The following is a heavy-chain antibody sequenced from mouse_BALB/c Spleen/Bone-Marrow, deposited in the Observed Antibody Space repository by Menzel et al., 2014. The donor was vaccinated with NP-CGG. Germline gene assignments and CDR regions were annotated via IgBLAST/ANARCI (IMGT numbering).Heavy chain of an antibody. D-gene: IGHD2-1*01. V-gene: IGHV2-2*02. Sequence: QVQLQQSGPGLVQPSQSLSITCTVSGFSLTSYGVHWVRQSPGKGLEWLGVIWSGGSTDYNAAFISRLSISKDNSKSQVFFKMNSLQANDTAIYYCVRNLRGNYGFDYWGQGTTLTVSS. CDR1: GFSLTSYG. CDR2: IWSGGST. CDR3: VRNLRGNYGFDY. J-gene: IGHJ2*01.